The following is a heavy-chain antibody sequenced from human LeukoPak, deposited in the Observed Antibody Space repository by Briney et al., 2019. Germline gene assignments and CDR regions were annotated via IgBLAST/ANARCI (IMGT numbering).Heavy chain of an antibody. CDR2: INKDGGEK. V-gene: IGHV3-7*01. J-gene: IGHJ4*02. D-gene: IGHD6-13*01. CDR3: VTESHSRSWYY. CDR1: GFTFSSYW. Sequence: GGSLRLSCAASGFTFSSYWMSWVRQAPGKGLEWVANINKDGGEKYYVDSVKGRFTISRDNSKNTLYLQMSSLRAEDTAIYYCVTESHSRSWYYWGQGTLVTVSS.